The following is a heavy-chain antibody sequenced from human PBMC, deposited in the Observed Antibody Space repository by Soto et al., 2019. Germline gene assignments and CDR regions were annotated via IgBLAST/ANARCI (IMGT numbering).Heavy chain of an antibody. CDR2: IKQEGSEN. V-gene: IGHV3-7*01. D-gene: IGHD4-17*01. CDR1: GFTFSTYW. J-gene: IGHJ4*02. CDR3: ASDYGGNPGLY. Sequence: EVQLVDSGGGLVQPGGSLRLSCAASGFTFSTYWMSWVRQATGKGLEWVANIKQEGSENYYVYSVKGRFSISRDNAKNPLYLQLNSLTAEDTAVYYCASDYGGNPGLYWGQGTLVTVSS.